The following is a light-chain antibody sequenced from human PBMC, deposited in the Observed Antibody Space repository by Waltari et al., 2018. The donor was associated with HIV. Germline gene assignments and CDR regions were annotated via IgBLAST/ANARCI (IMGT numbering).Light chain of an antibody. V-gene: IGKV1-39*01. J-gene: IGKJ1*01. CDR2: GAS. Sequence: DVQMTQLPSSLSASVGDQITITCRASHSINIYANWYQHQSGTAPNLLIYGASTLQRGVPSRFSGSGSGRSFNFTIVNVQPEDVASYYCQQNYMTPRTFGQGTKVEVK. CDR1: HSINIY. CDR3: QQNYMTPRT.